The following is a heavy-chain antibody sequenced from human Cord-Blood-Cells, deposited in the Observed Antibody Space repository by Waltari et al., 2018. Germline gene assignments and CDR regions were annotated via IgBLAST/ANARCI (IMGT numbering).Heavy chain of an antibody. CDR1: EYPLTGHY. CDR3: ARARGGTVQLERRPVDY. CDR2: INRNSGGT. V-gene: IGHV1-2*02. D-gene: IGHD1-1*01. Sequence: HVQLDPSGAEVKKPGASVKLPSQASEYPLTGHYPPWGRQAHGQGLEWMGWINRNSGGTNYAQTFQGRVTMTRDTSISTAYMEVSRVGSDDMAVYYCARARGGTVQLERRPVDYWGQGTLVTVSS. J-gene: IGHJ4*02.